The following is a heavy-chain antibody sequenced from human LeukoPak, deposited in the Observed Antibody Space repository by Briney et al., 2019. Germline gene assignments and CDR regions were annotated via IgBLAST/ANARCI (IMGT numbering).Heavy chain of an antibody. CDR1: GFTLRSYT. J-gene: IGHJ4*02. Sequence: SGGSLRLSCAASGFTLRSYTMSWVRQAPGKGLEWVSMIYSGGSTYYADSVKGRFTISRDNSKNTLDLQMNSLRAEDTAVYYCARRGHGYGSPFDYWGQGTLVTVSS. CDR3: ARRGHGYGSPFDY. CDR2: IYSGGST. V-gene: IGHV3-66*04. D-gene: IGHD5-18*01.